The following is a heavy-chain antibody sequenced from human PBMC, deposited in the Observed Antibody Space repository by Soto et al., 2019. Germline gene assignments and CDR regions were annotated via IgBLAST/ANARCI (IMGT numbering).Heavy chain of an antibody. J-gene: IGHJ2*01. CDR3: AKVVTGYWYFDL. Sequence: EVQLLESGGGLVQPGGSLRLSCAASGFTFSSYAMSWVRQAPGKGLEWVSGISGSGGSTYYADSVKGQFTISRDNSKNTLYLQMNSLRAEDTALYYCAKVVTGYWYFDLWGRGTLVTVSS. D-gene: IGHD2-21*02. CDR1: GFTFSSYA. V-gene: IGHV3-23*01. CDR2: ISGSGGST.